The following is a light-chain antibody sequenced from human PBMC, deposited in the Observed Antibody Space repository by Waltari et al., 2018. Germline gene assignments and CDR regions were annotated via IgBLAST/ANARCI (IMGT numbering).Light chain of an antibody. Sequence: QSVLTQPPSASGIPGQRVAISCSGLTHTIGLNWVYWYQQLPGAAPRLLMSSNVQRPSGVPDRFSGSKSGTSGSRAVSGLRSEDEADYYCAAWEDSLSTWVCGGGTKVTVL. J-gene: IGLJ3*02. V-gene: IGLV1-47*02. CDR1: THTIGLNW. CDR2: SNV. CDR3: AAWEDSLSTWV.